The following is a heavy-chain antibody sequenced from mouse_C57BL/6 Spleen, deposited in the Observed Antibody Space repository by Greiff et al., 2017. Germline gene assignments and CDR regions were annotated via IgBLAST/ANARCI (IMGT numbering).Heavy chain of an antibody. CDR2: IDPSDSET. D-gene: IGHD2-3*01. CDR3: ARDGGYSYFDY. J-gene: IGHJ2*01. CDR1: GYTFTSYW. V-gene: IGHV1-52*01. Sequence: QVQLQQPGAELVRPGSSVKLSCKASGYTFTSYWMHWVKQRPIQGLEWIGNIDPSDSETHYNQKFKDKATLTVDKSSSTAYMQLSSLTSEDSAVYYCARDGGYSYFDYWGQGTTLTVSS.